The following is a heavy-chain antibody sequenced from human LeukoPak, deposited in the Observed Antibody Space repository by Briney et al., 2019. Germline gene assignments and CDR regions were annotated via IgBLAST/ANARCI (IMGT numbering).Heavy chain of an antibody. V-gene: IGHV3-30-3*01. CDR3: AKALEYFRSDDSSGSRYFDL. CDR1: GFTFSSYA. Sequence: PGGSLRLSCAASGFTFSSYAMHWVRQAPGKGLEWVAVISYDGSNKYYADSVKGRFTISRDNSKNTLYLQMNSLRAEDTAVYYCAKALEYFRSDDSSGSRYFDLWGRGTLVTVSS. CDR2: ISYDGSNK. J-gene: IGHJ2*01. D-gene: IGHD3-22*01.